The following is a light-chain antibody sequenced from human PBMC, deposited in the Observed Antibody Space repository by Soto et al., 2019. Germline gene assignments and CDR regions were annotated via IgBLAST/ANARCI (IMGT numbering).Light chain of an antibody. CDR2: EGS. CDR3: CSYAGSSTYV. Sequence: QSVLTQPASVSGSPGQSITISCTGTSSDVGSYIFVSWFQQHPGKAPKLMIYEGSKRPSGVSNRFSGSKSGNTASLTISGLQAEDEADYYCCSYAGSSTYVFGTGTKSPS. CDR1: SSDVGSYIF. J-gene: IGLJ1*01. V-gene: IGLV2-23*01.